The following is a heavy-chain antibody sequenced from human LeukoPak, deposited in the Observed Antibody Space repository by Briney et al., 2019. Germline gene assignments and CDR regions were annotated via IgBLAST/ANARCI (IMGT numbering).Heavy chain of an antibody. J-gene: IGHJ4*02. D-gene: IGHD5-18*01. V-gene: IGHV3-48*03. CDR2: ISSSDNTI. CDR3: ARVHRGYSYGRLDY. CDR1: GFTFSSYE. Sequence: GGSLRLSCAASGFTFSSYEMNWVRQAPGKGLEWVSYISSSDNTIHYADSVKGRFTISRDNAKNSLYLEMNSLRDEDTAVYYCARVHRGYSYGRLDYWGQGTLVTVSS.